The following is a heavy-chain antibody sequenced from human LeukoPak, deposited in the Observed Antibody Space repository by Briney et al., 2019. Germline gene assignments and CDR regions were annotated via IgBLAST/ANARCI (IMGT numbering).Heavy chain of an antibody. D-gene: IGHD1-26*01. J-gene: IGHJ6*02. CDR2: ISNDGTNK. Sequence: GGSLRLSCAASGFTFINYCMHWVRQAPGKGLEWVAVISNDGTNKYYEDSVKGRFTISRDDSKNMLYLQMSSLTVEDTAVFYCARDKSGYGMDVWGQGTTATVSS. CDR1: GFTFINYC. V-gene: IGHV3-30*03. CDR3: ARDKSGYGMDV.